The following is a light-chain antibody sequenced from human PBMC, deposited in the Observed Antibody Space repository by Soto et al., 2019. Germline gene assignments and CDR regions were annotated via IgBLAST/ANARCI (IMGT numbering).Light chain of an antibody. V-gene: IGKV2D-29*01. Sequence: EIVVTQTPLSLSVTPGQPASISCKSSQSLLYGDGKTYLFWYLQRPGQHPQLLIYEVFNRFSGVLDRFSGSGSGTYFTLKISRVEAEDVGVYYCMQSVEFPITFGQGTRLELE. CDR2: EVF. CDR3: MQSVEFPIT. CDR1: QSLLYGDGKTY. J-gene: IGKJ5*01.